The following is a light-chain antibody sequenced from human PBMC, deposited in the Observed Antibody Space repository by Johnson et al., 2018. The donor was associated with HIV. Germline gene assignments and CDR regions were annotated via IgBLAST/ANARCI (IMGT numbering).Light chain of an antibody. Sequence: QSVLTQPPSVSAAPGQKVTISCSGSSSNIGSHYVSWYQQVPGTAPRLVIYDTIKRPSGIPERFSGPKSCTSATLGITGLRTWDEADYYCGTWDRGLSDGLYLFGSGTKVTVL. V-gene: IGLV1-51*01. CDR2: DTI. CDR1: SSNIGSHY. CDR3: GTWDRGLSDGLYL. J-gene: IGLJ1*01.